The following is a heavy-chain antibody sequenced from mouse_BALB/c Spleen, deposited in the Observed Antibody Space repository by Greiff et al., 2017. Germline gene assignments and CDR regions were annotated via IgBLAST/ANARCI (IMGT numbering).Heavy chain of an antibody. V-gene: IGHV1S81*02. CDR1: GYTFTRYW. CDR3: ARRGGSSSFAY. D-gene: IGHD1-1*01. J-gene: IGHJ3*01. Sequence: VQLQQPGAELVKPGASVKLSCKASGYTFTRYWMHWVKQRPGQGLEWIGEINPSNGRTNYNEKFKSKATLTVDKSSSTAYMQLSSLTSEDSAVYYCARRGGSSSFAYWGQGTLVTVSA. CDR2: INPSNGRT.